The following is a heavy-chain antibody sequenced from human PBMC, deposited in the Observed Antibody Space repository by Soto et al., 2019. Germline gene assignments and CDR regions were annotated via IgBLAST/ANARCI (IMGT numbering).Heavy chain of an antibody. V-gene: IGHV1-46*01. CDR1: GYSLTSHY. J-gene: IGHJ4*02. D-gene: IGHD3-10*02. CDR3: ARSYVQSRPIDC. CDR2: MNPGDGST. Sequence: ASVKVSCKASGYSLTSHYMHWVRRAPGQGPEWMGIMNPGDGSTGYAQKFQGRVTMTSDTSTGTVYMELSSLRSEDTAVYFCARSYVQSRPIDCWGQGTLVTVSS.